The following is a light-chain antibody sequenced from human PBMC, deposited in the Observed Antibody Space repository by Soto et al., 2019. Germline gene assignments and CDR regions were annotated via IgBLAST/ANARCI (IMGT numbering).Light chain of an antibody. CDR3: SSYTSSSTLGYV. J-gene: IGLJ1*01. CDR1: RSDVGGYNY. Sequence: QSALTQPASVSGSPGQSITISCTGTRSDVGGYNYVSWYQQHPGEAPKIMIYEVSNRPSGVSNRFSGSKSGNTASLTISGLQAEDEADYYCSSYTSSSTLGYVFGTGTKVTVL. V-gene: IGLV2-14*01. CDR2: EVS.